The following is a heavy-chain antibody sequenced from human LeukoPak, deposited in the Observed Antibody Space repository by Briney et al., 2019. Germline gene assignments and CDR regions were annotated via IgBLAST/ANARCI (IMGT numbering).Heavy chain of an antibody. J-gene: IGHJ4*02. CDR3: ARGYFRGSLYYFDY. CDR2: IYYSGST. V-gene: IGHV4-59*01. CDR1: GGSISNYY. Sequence: SETLSLTCTVSGGSISNYYWNWIRQPPGKGLEWIGYIYYSGSTNYNPSLKSRVTISVDTSKNQFSLKLSSVTAADTAVYYCARGYFRGSLYYFDYWGQGTLVTVSS. D-gene: IGHD3-10*02.